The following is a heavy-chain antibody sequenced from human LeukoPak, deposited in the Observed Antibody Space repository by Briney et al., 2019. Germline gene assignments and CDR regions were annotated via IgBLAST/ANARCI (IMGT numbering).Heavy chain of an antibody. V-gene: IGHV3-7*01. CDR1: GFTFRRSW. CDR2: IIQDGDVQ. CDR3: AKLLGDVTTFDY. D-gene: IGHD1-26*01. J-gene: IGHJ4*02. Sequence: GGSLRLSCAGSGFTFRRSWMIWVRQAPGKGLEWVASIIQDGDVQHYLDSVKGRLTISRDNAENSLYLQMNSLRAEDTAVYYCAKLLGDVTTFDYWGQGTLVTVSS.